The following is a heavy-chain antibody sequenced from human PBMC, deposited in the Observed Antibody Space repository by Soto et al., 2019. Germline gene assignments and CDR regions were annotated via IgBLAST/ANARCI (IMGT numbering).Heavy chain of an antibody. D-gene: IGHD3-22*01. Sequence: SETLSLTCTVSGGSISSYYWSWIRQPPGKGLEWIGYIYYSGSTNYNPSLKSRVTISVDTSKNQFSLKLSSVTAADTAVYYCARVRVSSGYYYYYYGMDVWGQGTTVTVSS. V-gene: IGHV4-59*01. CDR2: IYYSGST. CDR3: ARVRVSSGYYYYYYGMDV. CDR1: GGSISSYY. J-gene: IGHJ6*02.